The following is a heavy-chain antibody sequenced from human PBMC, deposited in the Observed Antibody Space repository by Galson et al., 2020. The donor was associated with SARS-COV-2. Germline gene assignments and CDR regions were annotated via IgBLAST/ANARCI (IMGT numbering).Heavy chain of an antibody. CDR3: ARDRSSWYLDY. J-gene: IGHJ4*02. V-gene: IGHV3-30*03. CDR1: GFTFSSHG. Sequence: QASETLSLTCAASGFTFSSHGMHWVRQAPGKGLEWVAVIPSDGSNKYYADSVKGRFTISRDNSKNTLYLQMNSLRAEDTAVYYCARDRSSWYLDYGGQGSLVAVSS. D-gene: IGHD6-13*01. CDR2: IPSDGSNK.